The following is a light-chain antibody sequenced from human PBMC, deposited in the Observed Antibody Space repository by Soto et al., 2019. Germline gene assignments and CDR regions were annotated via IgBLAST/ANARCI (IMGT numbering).Light chain of an antibody. Sequence: QSVLTQPPSVSGAPGQRVTISCTGSSSNIGADFDVHWYLHLQGTAPKLLIYGNNNRPSGVPDRFSGSKSGTSASLAITGLQVEDEADYYCQSYDSSLSAVVFGGGTKLTVL. CDR3: QSYDSSLSAVV. CDR1: SSNIGADFD. J-gene: IGLJ2*01. CDR2: GNN. V-gene: IGLV1-40*01.